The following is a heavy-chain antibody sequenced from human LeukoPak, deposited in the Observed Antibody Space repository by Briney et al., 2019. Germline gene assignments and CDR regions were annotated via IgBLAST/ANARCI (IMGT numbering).Heavy chain of an antibody. CDR1: GFILNNYA. CDR3: ARNQQLGGHSYYYYGMDV. V-gene: IGHV3-23*01. J-gene: IGHJ6*02. CDR2: INNSGGST. Sequence: PGGSLRLSCAASGFILNNYAMSWVRQAPGKGLEWVSIINNSGGSTYYADSVKGRFTISRDLSKNTLYLQMNSLRAEDTALYYCARNQQLGGHSYYYYGMDVWGQGTTVTVSS. D-gene: IGHD3-16*01.